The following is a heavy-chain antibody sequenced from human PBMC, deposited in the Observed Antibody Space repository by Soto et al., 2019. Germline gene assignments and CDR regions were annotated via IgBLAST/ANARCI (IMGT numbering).Heavy chain of an antibody. D-gene: IGHD3-16*01. V-gene: IGHV4-59*08. CDR3: ARRWGTTFDY. J-gene: IGHJ4*02. CDR2: IYYSGST. CDR1: GGSISNYY. Sequence: SETLSLTCTVSGGSISNYYLSWIRQPPGKGLEWIGYIYYSGSTNYNPSLKSRVTISVDTSKNQFSLKLSSVTAADTAVYYCARRWGTTFDYWGQGTLVTVSS.